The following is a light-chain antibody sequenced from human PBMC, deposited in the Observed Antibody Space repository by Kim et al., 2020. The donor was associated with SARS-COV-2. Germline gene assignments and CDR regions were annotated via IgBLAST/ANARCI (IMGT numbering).Light chain of an antibody. CDR2: RNN. CDR3: SALDSSLSAWV. Sequence: QAGLTQPPSVSKGLRQTATLTCTGNSNIVGNQGAAWLQQHQGHPPKLLSYRNNNRPSGISERFSASRSGNTASLTITGLQPEDEADYYCSALDSSLSAWVFGGGTKLTVL. CDR1: SNIVGNQG. V-gene: IGLV10-54*02. J-gene: IGLJ3*02.